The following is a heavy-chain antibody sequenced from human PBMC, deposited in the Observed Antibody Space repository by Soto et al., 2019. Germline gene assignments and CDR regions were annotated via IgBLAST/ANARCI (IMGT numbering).Heavy chain of an antibody. V-gene: IGHV4-39*01. J-gene: IGHJ6*03. D-gene: IGHD2-2*01. CDR1: GGSVSSSSYY. Sequence: SETLSLTCTVSGGSVSSSSYYWGWVRQPPGKGLEWIGSVYYSGSTYYNPSLESRVTISVDTSKNQFSLKLSSVSAADTAVYYCARYQLLSPYYYYYMDVWGKGTTVTVSS. CDR2: VYYSGST. CDR3: ARYQLLSPYYYYYMDV.